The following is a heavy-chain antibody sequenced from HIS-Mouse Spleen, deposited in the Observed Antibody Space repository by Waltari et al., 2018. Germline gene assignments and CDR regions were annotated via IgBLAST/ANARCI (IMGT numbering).Heavy chain of an antibody. Sequence: QVQLVQSGAEVKKPGASVKVSCKASGYTFTSYDINWVRQATGQGLEWMGWINPNSGNPGHAQKFQGRVTMTRNTSISTAYMERSSLRSEDTAVYYCARVYDDFWSGYYYWGQGTLVTVSS. V-gene: IGHV1-8*01. D-gene: IGHD3-3*01. CDR1: GYTFTSYD. CDR2: INPNSGNP. J-gene: IGHJ4*02. CDR3: ARVYDDFWSGYYY.